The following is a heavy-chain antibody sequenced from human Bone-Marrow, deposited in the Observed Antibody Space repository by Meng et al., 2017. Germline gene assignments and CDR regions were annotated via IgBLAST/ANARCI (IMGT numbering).Heavy chain of an antibody. Sequence: QVQLQESGPGLVEPSQTLSPTCTVSGGSMSSGNYYWSWIRQPPGKGLEWIGYIHHSGSAYYNPSLKGRVSISVDTSKNQFSLNLNSMTAADTAVYYCASFDHIPRRNYFDYWGQGTLVTVSS. D-gene: IGHD2-21*01. V-gene: IGHV4-30-4*01. CDR2: IHHSGSA. CDR1: GGSMSSGNYY. J-gene: IGHJ4*02. CDR3: ASFDHIPRRNYFDY.